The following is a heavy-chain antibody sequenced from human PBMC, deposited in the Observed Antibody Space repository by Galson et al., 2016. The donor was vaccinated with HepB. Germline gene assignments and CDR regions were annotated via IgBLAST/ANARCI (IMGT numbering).Heavy chain of an antibody. CDR3: ARDRVQLWFHGAFDI. D-gene: IGHD5-18*01. CDR2: IIPIFNRP. Sequence: SVKVSCKASGGTFSGYAVNWVRQAPGQGLEWMGGIIPIFNRPNYAQKFQGRVTITANESTTTAYLELSSLRSEDTAVYYCARDRVQLWFHGAFDIWGQGTMVTVSS. V-gene: IGHV1-69*13. CDR1: GGTFSGYA. J-gene: IGHJ3*02.